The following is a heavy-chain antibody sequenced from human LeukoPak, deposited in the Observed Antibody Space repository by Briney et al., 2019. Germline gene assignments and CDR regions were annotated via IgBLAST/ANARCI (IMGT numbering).Heavy chain of an antibody. D-gene: IGHD3-3*01. Sequence: GGSLRLSCVASGFTFSNYWMSWVRQAPGKGLEWVSSISSSSTYIYYADSVKGRFIISRDNAKNSLYLQMNSLRAEDTAVYYCARPHPRTVFGVFSYYYGMDVWGQGTTVTVSS. J-gene: IGHJ6*02. CDR2: ISSSSTYI. CDR1: GFTFSNYW. V-gene: IGHV3-21*01. CDR3: ARPHPRTVFGVFSYYYGMDV.